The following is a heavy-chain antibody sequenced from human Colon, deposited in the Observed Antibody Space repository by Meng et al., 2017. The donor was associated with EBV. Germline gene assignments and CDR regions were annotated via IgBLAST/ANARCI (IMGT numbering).Heavy chain of an antibody. D-gene: IGHD1-26*01. CDR2: INHSGST. Sequence: GQLQQWGAGLVKPSETLSPTCAVYGGSFSGYYWSWIRQPPEKGLEWIGEINHSGSTNYNPSLKSRVTISVDTSKKQFSLKLSSVTAADTAVYYCARGPGGSYYLYYFDYWGQGTLVTVSS. J-gene: IGHJ4*02. CDR3: ARGPGGSYYLYYFDY. V-gene: IGHV4-34*01. CDR1: GGSFSGYY.